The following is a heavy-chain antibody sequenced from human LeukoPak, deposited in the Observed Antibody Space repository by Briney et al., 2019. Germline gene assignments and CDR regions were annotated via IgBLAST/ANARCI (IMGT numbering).Heavy chain of an antibody. V-gene: IGHV1-18*01. CDR3: ARGLGVVTAQSEQPKPRYFDL. CDR2: ISAYNGNT. D-gene: IGHD2-21*02. Sequence: ASVKVSCKASGYSFSSYGISWVRQAPGQGLEWMGWISAYNGNTKYAQKLQGRVTMTTDTSTSTAYMELRSLRSDDTAVYYCARGLGVVTAQSEQPKPRYFDLWGRGTQVTVSS. CDR1: GYSFSSYG. J-gene: IGHJ2*01.